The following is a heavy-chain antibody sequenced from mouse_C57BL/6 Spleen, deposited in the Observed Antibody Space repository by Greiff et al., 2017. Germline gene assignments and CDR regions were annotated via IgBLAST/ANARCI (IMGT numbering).Heavy chain of an antibody. V-gene: IGHV1-52*01. CDR2: IDPSDSET. J-gene: IGHJ4*01. CDR1: GYTFTSYW. CDR3: ARSEGLYAMDY. Sequence: QVQLQQPGAELVRPGSSVTLSCKASGYTFTSYWMHWVKQRPIQGLEWIGNIDPSDSETHYNQKFKDKATLTVDKSSSTAYLQLSSLTSEDSAVDYCARSEGLYAMDYWGQGTSVTVSS.